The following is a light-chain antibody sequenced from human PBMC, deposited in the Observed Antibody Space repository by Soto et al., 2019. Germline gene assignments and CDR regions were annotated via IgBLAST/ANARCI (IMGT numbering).Light chain of an antibody. Sequence: IVLTQSPDTLSLSPGETATLSCRASQSISDYLAWYQQKPGQAPRLLIYDASNRATGIPDRFSGSGSGTDFTLTVSRLEPEDFAVYFCQHYGTFGPGTKVDLK. J-gene: IGKJ3*01. CDR2: DAS. CDR3: QHYGT. V-gene: IGKV3-20*01. CDR1: QSISDY.